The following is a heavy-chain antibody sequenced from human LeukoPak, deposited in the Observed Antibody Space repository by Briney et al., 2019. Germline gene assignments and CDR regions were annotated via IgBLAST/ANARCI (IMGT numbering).Heavy chain of an antibody. V-gene: IGHV4-34*01. CDR3: ARHGFGFDTSGYPSWFDP. D-gene: IGHD5-12*01. CDR1: GESLSGFY. CDR2: INHSGST. J-gene: IGHJ5*02. Sequence: KPSETLSLNCAVYGESLSGFYWSWVRQPPGKGLERIGEINHSGSTNYNPSLKSRVTISVDTSKNQFSLKLSSVTAADTAVYYCARHGFGFDTSGYPSWFDPWGQGTLVTVSS.